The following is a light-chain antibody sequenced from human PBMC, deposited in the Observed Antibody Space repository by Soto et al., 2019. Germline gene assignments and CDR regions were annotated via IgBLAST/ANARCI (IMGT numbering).Light chain of an antibody. V-gene: IGKV3-15*01. CDR1: QSVSSN. CDR2: GAS. J-gene: IGKJ1*01. CDR3: QQYTNWPET. Sequence: EIVMTQSPATLSVSPGERATLSCRASQSVSSNLAWYQQKPGQAPRLLIYGASTRATGIPARFSGSGSGTEFTLTISNLQSEDFAVYYCQQYTNWPETFGQGTKV.